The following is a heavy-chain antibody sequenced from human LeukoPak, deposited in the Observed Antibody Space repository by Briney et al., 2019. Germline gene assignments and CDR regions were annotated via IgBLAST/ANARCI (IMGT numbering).Heavy chain of an antibody. D-gene: IGHD3-10*01. J-gene: IGHJ4*02. CDR1: GFTISSYE. CDR2: IGSSGSTI. CDR3: ARYPDGSGSYYPGGY. Sequence: GGSLRLSCAASGFTISSYEMNWVRQGPRQGQERVSYIGSSGSTIYYADAVKGRFTISRDNAKNSLYLQMNSLRAEDTAVYYCARYPDGSGSYYPGGYWGQGTLVTVSS. V-gene: IGHV3-48*03.